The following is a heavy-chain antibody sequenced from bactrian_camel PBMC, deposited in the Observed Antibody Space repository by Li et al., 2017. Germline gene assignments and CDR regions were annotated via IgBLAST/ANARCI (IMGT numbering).Heavy chain of an antibody. J-gene: IGHJ4*01. CDR3: ATEEGDALAYHLN. CDR2: ISDGST. D-gene: IGHD5*01. CDR1: GYEFGTCG. V-gene: IGHV3S53*01. Sequence: HVQLVESGGGSAQAGGSLKLSCAAFGYEFGTCGEGWYRQAPEKEREAVATISDGSTTYANSVKGRFTISRDNAKNTVYLQMNRMKSEDTALYYCATEEGDALAYHLNWGQGTQVTVS.